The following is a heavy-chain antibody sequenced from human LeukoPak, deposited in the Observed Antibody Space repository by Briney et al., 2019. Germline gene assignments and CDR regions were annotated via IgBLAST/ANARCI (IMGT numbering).Heavy chain of an antibody. V-gene: IGHV4-59*11. Sequence: TSETLSLTCTVSGGSISSHYWSWIRQPPGKGLEWIGYIYYSGSTNYNPSLKSRVTISVDTSKNQFSLKLSSVTAADTAVYYCARGRFDPWGQGTLVTVSS. CDR2: IYYSGST. J-gene: IGHJ5*02. CDR1: GGSISSHY. CDR3: ARGRFDP.